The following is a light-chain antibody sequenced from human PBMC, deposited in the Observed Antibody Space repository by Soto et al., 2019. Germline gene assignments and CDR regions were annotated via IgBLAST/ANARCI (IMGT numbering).Light chain of an antibody. CDR3: QHYGTSPWT. CDR2: GAS. CDR1: QSVSSNS. J-gene: IGKJ1*01. V-gene: IGKV3-20*01. Sequence: ETVVTQSPGTLSLSPGERATLSCRASQSVSSNSLAWFQQKPGQAPRLLIFGASSRATGIPDRFSGSGSGTDFTRTISRLEPKDFAAYYCQHYGTSPWTFGQGTKVQIK.